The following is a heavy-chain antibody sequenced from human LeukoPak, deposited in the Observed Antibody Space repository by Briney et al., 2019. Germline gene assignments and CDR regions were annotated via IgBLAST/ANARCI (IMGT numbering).Heavy chain of an antibody. D-gene: IGHD2-21*01. V-gene: IGHV4-34*01. J-gene: IGHJ4*02. Sequence: PSETLSLTCAVYGGSFSGYYWSWIRRPPGKGLEWIGEINHSGSTNYNPSLKSRVTISVDTSKNQFSLKLSSVTAADTAVYYCARSPQGRMIGFHFDYWGQGTLVTVSS. CDR1: GGSFSGYY. CDR3: ARSPQGRMIGFHFDY. CDR2: INHSGST.